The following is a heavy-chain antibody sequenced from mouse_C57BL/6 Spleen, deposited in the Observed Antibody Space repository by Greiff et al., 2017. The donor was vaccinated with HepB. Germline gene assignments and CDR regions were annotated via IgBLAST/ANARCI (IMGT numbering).Heavy chain of an antibody. CDR2: IHPNSGST. V-gene: IGHV1-64*01. Sequence: VQLQQPGAELVKPGASVKLSCKASGYTFTSYWMHWVKQRPGQGLEWIGMIHPNSGSTNYNEKFKSKATLTVDKSSSTAYMQLSSLTSEDSAVYYCARFYYGSSWKAMDYWGQGTSVTVSS. CDR3: ARFYYGSSWKAMDY. CDR1: GYTFTSYW. D-gene: IGHD1-1*01. J-gene: IGHJ4*01.